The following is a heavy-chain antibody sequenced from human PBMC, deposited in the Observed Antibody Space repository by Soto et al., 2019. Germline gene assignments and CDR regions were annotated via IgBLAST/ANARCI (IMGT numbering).Heavy chain of an antibody. Sequence: GGSLRLSCAASGFTFSTYAMSWVRQAPGKGLEWVSAISGSGGSTYYADSVKGRFTISRDNSKNTLYLQMNSLRAEDTAVYYCAKDGGCSGGSCLHFDYWGQGTLVTVSS. J-gene: IGHJ4*02. CDR3: AKDGGCSGGSCLHFDY. D-gene: IGHD2-15*01. CDR1: GFTFSTYA. CDR2: ISGSGGST. V-gene: IGHV3-23*01.